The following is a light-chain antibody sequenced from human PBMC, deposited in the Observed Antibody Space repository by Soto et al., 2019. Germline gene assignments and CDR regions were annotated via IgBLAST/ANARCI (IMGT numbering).Light chain of an antibody. V-gene: IGKV3-15*01. CDR1: QSISSN. J-gene: IGKJ3*01. CDR3: QQYNNWPPFS. Sequence: IVMTQSPATLSVSPGERATLSCRASQSISSNLAWYQQKNGQTPRLLIYGASTRAAGIPARFSGSGSGTDFTLTISSLQSEDFAVYYCQQYNNWPPFSFGPGTKVDIK. CDR2: GAS.